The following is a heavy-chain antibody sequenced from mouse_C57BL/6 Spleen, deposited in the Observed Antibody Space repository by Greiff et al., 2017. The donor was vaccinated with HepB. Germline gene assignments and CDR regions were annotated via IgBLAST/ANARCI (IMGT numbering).Heavy chain of an antibody. V-gene: IGHV5-4*03. D-gene: IGHD1-1*01. CDR3: ARGAVYYYFDY. J-gene: IGHJ2*01. CDR2: ISDGGSYT. CDR1: GFTFSSYA. Sequence: EVKLVESGGGLVKPGGSLKLSCAASGFTFSSYAMSWVRQTPEKRLEWVATISDGGSYTYYPDNVKGRFTISRDNAKNNLYLQMSHLKSEDTAMYYCARGAVYYYFDYWGQGTTLTVSS.